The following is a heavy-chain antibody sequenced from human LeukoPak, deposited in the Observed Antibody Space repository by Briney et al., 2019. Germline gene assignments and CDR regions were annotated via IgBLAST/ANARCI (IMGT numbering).Heavy chain of an antibody. Sequence: PGGSLRLSCAASGFTFSSYWMHWVRQAPGKGLVWVSRINSDGSSTSYADSVKGRFTISRDNAKNTLYLQMNSLRAEDTAVYYCAREVPAATYYYYYYGMDVWDQGTTVTVSS. CDR3: AREVPAATYYYYYYGMDV. CDR2: INSDGSST. CDR1: GFTFSSYW. J-gene: IGHJ6*02. V-gene: IGHV3-74*01. D-gene: IGHD2-2*01.